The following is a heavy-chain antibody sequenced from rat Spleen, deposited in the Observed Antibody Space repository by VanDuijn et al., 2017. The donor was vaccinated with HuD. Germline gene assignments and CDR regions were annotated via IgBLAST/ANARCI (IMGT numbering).Heavy chain of an antibody. V-gene: IGHV5-27*01. D-gene: IGHD2-2*01. J-gene: IGHJ1*01. CDR2: ISSGGGGI. Sequence: EVQLVESGGGLVQPGRSLKLSCAASGFTFSSFPMAWVRQAPKKGLEWVAYISSGGGGIYYPDSVKGRFTISRDNAQSTLYLQMDSLRSEDTATYYCARAGYLRDWYFDFWGPGTMVTVSS. CDR3: ARAGYLRDWYFDF. CDR1: GFTFSSFP.